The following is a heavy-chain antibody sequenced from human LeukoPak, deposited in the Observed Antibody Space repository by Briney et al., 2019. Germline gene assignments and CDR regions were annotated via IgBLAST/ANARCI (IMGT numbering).Heavy chain of an antibody. J-gene: IGHJ4*02. CDR1: GYTFTSYD. Sequence: ASVKVSCKASGYTFTSYDINWVRQAPGQGLECMGWINPNSGGTNYAQKFQGRVTMTRDTSISTAYMELSRLRSDDTAVYYCARSGYWSGYYIPNFDYWGQGTLVTVSS. D-gene: IGHD3-3*01. V-gene: IGHV1-2*02. CDR2: INPNSGGT. CDR3: ARSGYWSGYYIPNFDY.